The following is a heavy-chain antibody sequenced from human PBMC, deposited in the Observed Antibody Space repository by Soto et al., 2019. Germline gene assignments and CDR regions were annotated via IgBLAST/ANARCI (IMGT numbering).Heavy chain of an antibody. Sequence: PGESLKISCKGSGYSFTSYWIAWVRQMPGKGLEWMGIIYPGDSDTRYSPSFQGQVTISADKSISTAYLQWSSPKASDTAMYYCARTSERFIVGATDDFDIWGQGTMVTVSS. V-gene: IGHV5-51*01. CDR2: IYPGDSDT. CDR1: GYSFTSYW. CDR3: ARTSERFIVGATDDFDI. D-gene: IGHD1-26*01. J-gene: IGHJ3*02.